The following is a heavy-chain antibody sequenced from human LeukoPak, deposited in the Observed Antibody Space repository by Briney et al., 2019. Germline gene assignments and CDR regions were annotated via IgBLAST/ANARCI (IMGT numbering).Heavy chain of an antibody. CDR1: GFTFSSYA. V-gene: IGHV3-23*01. Sequence: GSLRLSCAASGFTFSSYAMSWVRQAPGKGLEWVSAISCSGGSTYYADTVKCRFTISRDNTKNTLYLQMNSLRAEDTAVYYCAEGGAYSSSWFVFDYWGQGNLVTVSS. D-gene: IGHD6-13*01. J-gene: IGHJ4*02. CDR2: ISCSGGST. CDR3: AEGGAYSSSWFVFDY.